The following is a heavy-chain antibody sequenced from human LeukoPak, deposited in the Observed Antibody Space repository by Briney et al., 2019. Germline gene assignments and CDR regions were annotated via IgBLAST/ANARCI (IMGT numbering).Heavy chain of an antibody. J-gene: IGHJ4*02. CDR2: ISGHTGNT. CDR3: ARDLSSGGWTLEFDY. V-gene: IGHV1-18*01. D-gene: IGHD1-1*01. Sequence: ASVTVSCTTSVCTFTTYGVTWVRQAPGQGFQWMGWISGHTGNTKYAENFQGRISLTTDTSATTAYMELRSLTSDDTAVYYCARDLSSGGWTLEFDYWGQGSLVTVAS. CDR1: VCTFTTYG.